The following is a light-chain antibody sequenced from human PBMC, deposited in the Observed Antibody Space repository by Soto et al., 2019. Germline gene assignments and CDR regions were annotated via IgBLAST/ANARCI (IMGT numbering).Light chain of an antibody. CDR2: RAS. V-gene: IGKV3-20*01. Sequence: EIVLTQSPGTLSLSPGERATLSCRASQSVISSYLAWYQQKPGQAPRLLIYRASSRATGIPDRFSGSGSGTDFTLTISRLEPEDFAVYYCQQYGSSPPEKTFGQWTKVEIK. J-gene: IGKJ1*01. CDR1: QSVISSY. CDR3: QQYGSSPPEKT.